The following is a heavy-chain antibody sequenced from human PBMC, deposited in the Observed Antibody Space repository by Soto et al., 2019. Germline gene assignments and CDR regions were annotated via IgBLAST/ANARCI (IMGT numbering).Heavy chain of an antibody. J-gene: IGHJ4*02. CDR2: IKQDGSEK. CDR3: ARTIYYYDSSGYQPDFDY. Sequence: GGSLRLSCAASGFTFSSYWMSWVRQAPGKGLEWVANIKQDGSEKYYVDSVKGRFTISRDNAKNSLYLQMNSLRAEDTAVYYCARTIYYYDSSGYQPDFDYWGQGTLVTVSS. D-gene: IGHD3-22*01. CDR1: GFTFSSYW. V-gene: IGHV3-7*01.